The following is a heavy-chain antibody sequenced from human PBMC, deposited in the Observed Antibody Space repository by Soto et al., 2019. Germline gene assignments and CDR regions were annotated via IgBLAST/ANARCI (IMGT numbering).Heavy chain of an antibody. CDR1: GGSISSGDYY. CDR3: ARTYGGDYFDS. CDR2: IYYRGRT. V-gene: IGHV4-30-4*01. J-gene: IGHJ4*02. Sequence: QVQLQESGPGLVKPSQTLSLTCTVSGGSISSGDYYWAWIRQPPGKGLEWIGHIYYRGRTYYNPSLKSRVTLSVDTSKNQFSLNLNSVTASDTAVYFCARTYGGDYFDSWGQGTLVTVSS. D-gene: IGHD2-21*01.